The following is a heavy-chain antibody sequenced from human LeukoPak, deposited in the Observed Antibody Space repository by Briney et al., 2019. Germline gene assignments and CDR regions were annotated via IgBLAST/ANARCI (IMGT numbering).Heavy chain of an antibody. J-gene: IGHJ4*02. D-gene: IGHD2-2*02. V-gene: IGHV4-34*01. CDR3: AGPAVKPRKNFDY. Sequence: SETLSLTCAVYGGSFNGYYWSWIRQPPGKGLEWIGEINHSGSTNYNPSLKSRVTISVDTSKNQFSLKLSSVTAADTAVYYCAGPAVKPRKNFDYWGQGTLVTVSS. CDR2: INHSGST. CDR1: GGSFNGYY.